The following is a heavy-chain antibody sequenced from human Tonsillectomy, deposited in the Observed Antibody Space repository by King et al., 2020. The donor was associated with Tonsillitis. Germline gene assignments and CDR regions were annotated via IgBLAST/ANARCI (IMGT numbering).Heavy chain of an antibody. Sequence: QLQESGPGVVRPSETLSLTCTVSGGSISSSDHYWAWIRQPPGKGLEWIGYLSYSGAIFYNPSLKSRITISGGTSENRFSLNLTSVTAADTAVYFCARYVSGSFDYWDQGALVTVPS. CDR3: ARYVSGSFDY. V-gene: IGHV4-39*01. D-gene: IGHD1-26*01. CDR1: GGSISSSDHY. J-gene: IGHJ4*02. CDR2: LSYSGAI.